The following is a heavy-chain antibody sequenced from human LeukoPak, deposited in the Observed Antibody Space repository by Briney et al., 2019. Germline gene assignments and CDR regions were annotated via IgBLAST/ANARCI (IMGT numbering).Heavy chain of an antibody. Sequence: ASVKVSCKASGYTFTSYYMHWVRQAPGQGLEWMGIINPSGGSTSYAQKFQGRVTITADTSTSTAYMELRSLRSDDTAVYYCARDYYDSSGYASFDYWGQGTLVTVSS. CDR2: INPSGGST. CDR1: GYTFTSYY. V-gene: IGHV1-46*01. CDR3: ARDYYDSSGYASFDY. D-gene: IGHD3-22*01. J-gene: IGHJ4*02.